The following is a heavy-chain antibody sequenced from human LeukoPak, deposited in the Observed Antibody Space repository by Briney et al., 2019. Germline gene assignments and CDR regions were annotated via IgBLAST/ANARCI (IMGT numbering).Heavy chain of an antibody. CDR2: ISWNSGRR. D-gene: IGHD3-9*01. Sequence: PGGSLRLSCVGSGFTFDDYAMHWVRQAPGKGLEWVSGISWNSGRRGYADSVKGRFTISRDNAKTPLYLQMNSLRAEDMALYYCAKGPDYDILTPIDYWGQGTLVTVSS. J-gene: IGHJ4*02. V-gene: IGHV3-9*03. CDR1: GFTFDDYA. CDR3: AKGPDYDILTPIDY.